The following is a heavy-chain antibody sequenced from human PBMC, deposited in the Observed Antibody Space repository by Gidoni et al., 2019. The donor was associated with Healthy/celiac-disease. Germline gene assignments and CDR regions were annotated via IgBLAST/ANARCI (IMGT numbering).Heavy chain of an antibody. CDR3: ARHRVAVAAHQAFDI. CDR1: GYSFTSYW. CDR2: IYPGDSDT. V-gene: IGHV5-51*01. J-gene: IGHJ3*02. Sequence: EVQLVQSGAEVKKPGESLTISCKGSGYSFTSYWIGWVRQMPGKGLAWMGIIYPGDSDTRYSPSFQGQVTISADKSISTAYLQWSSLKASDTAMYYCARHRVAVAAHQAFDIWGQGTMVTVSS. D-gene: IGHD6-19*01.